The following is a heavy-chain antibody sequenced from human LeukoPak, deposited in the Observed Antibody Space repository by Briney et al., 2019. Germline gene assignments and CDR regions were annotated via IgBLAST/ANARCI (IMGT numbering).Heavy chain of an antibody. V-gene: IGHV3-11*01. CDR2: ISSSGSTV. CDR1: GFTFSDYY. Sequence: GGSLRLSCAASGFTFSDYYMSWIRQAPGKGLEWVSYISSSGSTVYYADSVKGRFTISRDNAKNSLYLQMNSLRAEDTAVYYCARRVGDADDAFDIWGQGTMVTVSS. J-gene: IGHJ3*02. D-gene: IGHD2-15*01. CDR3: ARRVGDADDAFDI.